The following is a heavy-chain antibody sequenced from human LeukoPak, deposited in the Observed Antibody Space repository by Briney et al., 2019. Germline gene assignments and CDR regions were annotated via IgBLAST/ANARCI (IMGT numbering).Heavy chain of an antibody. CDR1: GFTFSSYA. Sequence: GGSLRLSCAASGFTFSSYAMNWVRQAPGKGLEWVSYISSSGSTIYYADSVKGRFTISRDNAKNSLYLQMNSLRAEDTAVYYCARDRAYRGGDCYWAFDIWGQGTMVTVSS. CDR3: ARDRAYRGGDCYWAFDI. CDR2: ISSSGSTI. J-gene: IGHJ3*02. D-gene: IGHD2-21*02. V-gene: IGHV3-48*03.